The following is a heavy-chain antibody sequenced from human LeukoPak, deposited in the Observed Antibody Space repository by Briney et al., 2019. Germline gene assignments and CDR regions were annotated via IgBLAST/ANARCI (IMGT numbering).Heavy chain of an antibody. J-gene: IGHJ4*02. CDR2: MYYSGSN. V-gene: IGHV4-59*02. CDR3: ARADRGYSGYDLFDY. D-gene: IGHD5-12*01. Sequence: SETLSLTCTVSGVSVSSYYWSWIRQPPGKGLEWIGYMYYSGSNNYNPPLKSRVTISVDTSKNQFPLKLSSVTAADTAVYYCARADRGYSGYDLFDYWGQGTLVTVSS. CDR1: GVSVSSYY.